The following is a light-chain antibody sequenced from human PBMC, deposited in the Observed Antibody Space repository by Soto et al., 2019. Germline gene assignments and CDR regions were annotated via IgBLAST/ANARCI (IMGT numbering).Light chain of an antibody. CDR3: SSYTTSTTLV. CDR1: SSDVGAYKY. J-gene: IGLJ3*02. CDR2: DVS. V-gene: IGLV2-14*01. Sequence: QSVLTQPASVSGSPGQSITISCTGTSSDVGAYKYVSWYQHHPGRAPELMIYDVSNRPSGVSNRVSGSKSGNTASLTISGLQTEDEADYYCSSYTTSTTLVFGGGTKVTVL.